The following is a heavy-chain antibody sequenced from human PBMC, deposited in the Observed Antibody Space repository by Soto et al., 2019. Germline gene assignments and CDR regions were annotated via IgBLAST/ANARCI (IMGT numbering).Heavy chain of an antibody. CDR1: GYTFTGYY. V-gene: IGHV1-2*04. CDR3: ARSPRNGNSSSWYLNAFDI. Sequence: QVQLVQSGAEVKKPGASVKVSCKASGYTFTGYYMHWVRQAPGQGLEWMGWINPNSGGTNYAQKFQGWVNMTRDTSISTAYMELSRLRSDDTAVYYCARSPRNGNSSSWYLNAFDIWGQGTMVTVSS. CDR2: INPNSGGT. J-gene: IGHJ3*02. D-gene: IGHD6-13*01.